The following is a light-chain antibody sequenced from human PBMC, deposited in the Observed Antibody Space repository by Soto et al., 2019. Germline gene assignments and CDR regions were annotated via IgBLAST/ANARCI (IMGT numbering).Light chain of an antibody. CDR3: CSYAHTSRV. Sequence: QSALTQPRSVSGSPGQSVTFSCTGTSGDIGAYNYVSWYQFHPGKAPKMIIYDVNKRPSGVPDRFSGSKSGNTASLTISRLQAEDEADYYCCSYAHTSRVFGGGTKLTVL. V-gene: IGLV2-11*01. CDR2: DVN. J-gene: IGLJ3*02. CDR1: SGDIGAYNY.